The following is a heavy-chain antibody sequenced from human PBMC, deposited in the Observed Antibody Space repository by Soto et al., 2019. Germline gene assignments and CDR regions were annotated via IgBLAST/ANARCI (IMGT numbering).Heavy chain of an antibody. J-gene: IGHJ6*02. CDR3: ARRRELGYCSGGSCSGYYYYGMDV. D-gene: IGHD2-15*01. V-gene: IGHV5-51*01. Sequence: GESLKISCKGSGYSFNNYWIGWVRQMPGKGLEWMGIIYPGDSDTRYSPSFRGQGTFSADKSITTAYLQWSSLRASDTAMYYCARRRELGYCSGGSCSGYYYYGMDVWGHGTTVTVSS. CDR2: IYPGDSDT. CDR1: GYSFNNYW.